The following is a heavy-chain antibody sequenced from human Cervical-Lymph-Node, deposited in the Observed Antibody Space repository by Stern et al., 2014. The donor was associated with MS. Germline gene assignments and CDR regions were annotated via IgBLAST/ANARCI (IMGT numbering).Heavy chain of an antibody. CDR2: IIPSFATS. J-gene: IGHJ4*02. D-gene: IGHD3-22*01. CDR1: GGTFSSYG. Sequence: QVQLVQSGAEVRKPGSSVKVSCKASGGTFSSYGVYWLRQAPGQGLEWLGGIIPSFATSNYAQTFRGRVTFTADVSTSTVYMELSSQRSDDTAVYYCAREFYDSSGFYFDYWGQGTLVTVSS. CDR3: AREFYDSSGFYFDY. V-gene: IGHV1-69*01.